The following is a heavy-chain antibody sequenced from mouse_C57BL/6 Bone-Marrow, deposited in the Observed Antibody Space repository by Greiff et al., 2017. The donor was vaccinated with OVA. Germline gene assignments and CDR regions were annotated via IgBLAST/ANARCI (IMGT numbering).Heavy chain of an antibody. CDR1: GYSITSGYY. D-gene: IGHD2-10*01. J-gene: IGHJ2*01. CDR2: ISYDGSN. CDR3: ARDLLPYYFDY. Sequence: EVQLQQSGPGLVKPSQSLSLTCSVTGYSITSGYYWNWIRQFPGNKLEWMGYISYDGSNNYNPSLKNRISITRDTSKNLFFLKLNSVTTEDTATYYCARDLLPYYFDYWGQGTTLTVSS. V-gene: IGHV3-6*01.